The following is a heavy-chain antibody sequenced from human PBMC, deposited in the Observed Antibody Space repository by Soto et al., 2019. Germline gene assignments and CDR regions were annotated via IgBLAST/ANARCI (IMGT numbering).Heavy chain of an antibody. CDR3: ARDDRTGTTSGFDY. D-gene: IGHD1-7*01. Sequence: GGSLRLSCAASGFTVSSNYMSWVRQAPGKGLEWVSVIYSGGSTYYADSVKGRFTISRHNSKNTLYLQMNSLRAEDTAVYYCARDDRTGTTSGFDYWGQGTLVTVSS. CDR1: GFTVSSNY. V-gene: IGHV3-53*04. CDR2: IYSGGST. J-gene: IGHJ4*02.